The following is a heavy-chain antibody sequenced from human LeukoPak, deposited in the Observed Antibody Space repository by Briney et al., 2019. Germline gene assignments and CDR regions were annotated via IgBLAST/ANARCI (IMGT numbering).Heavy chain of an antibody. V-gene: IGHV3-30-3*01. J-gene: IGHJ4*02. CDR1: GFTFSSHA. CDR2: ISYDGTNK. D-gene: IGHD5-18*01. CDR3: AKDSAGYSSTTPIFDY. Sequence: PGRSLSLSCAASGFTFSSHAMHWVRQAPGKGLEWVAVISYDGTNKDYADSVKGRFTISRDNSKNTLYLQMNSLRAEDTAVYYCAKDSAGYSSTTPIFDYWGQGTLVTVSS.